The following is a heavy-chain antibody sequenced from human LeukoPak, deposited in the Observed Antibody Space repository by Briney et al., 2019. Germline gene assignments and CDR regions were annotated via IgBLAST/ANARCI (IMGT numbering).Heavy chain of an antibody. CDR1: GYTFTGYY. V-gene: IGHV1-2*02. D-gene: IGHD2-2*01. J-gene: IGHJ5*02. CDR3: ARVRSVCSSTSCYAGWFDP. CDR2: INPNSGGT. Sequence: ASVKVSCKASGYTFTGYYMHWVRQAPGQGLEWMGWINPNSGGTNYAQKFQGRVTMTRDTSISTAYMELSRLRSDDTAVYYCARVRSVCSSTSCYAGWFDPWGQGTLVTVSS.